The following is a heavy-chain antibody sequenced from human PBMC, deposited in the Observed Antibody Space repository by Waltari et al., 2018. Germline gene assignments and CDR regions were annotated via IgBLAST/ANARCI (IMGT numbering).Heavy chain of an antibody. CDR3: AGGYSSYYGMDV. CDR1: GFTFNTYT. J-gene: IGHJ6*02. V-gene: IGHV3-21*02. Sequence: EVQLVESGGGLVKPGGSLRLPCSASGFTFNTYTMNWVRQAPGKGLEWVSYVSSTSSDIYYADSVKGRFTISRDNGKSSLYLQLNSLRAEDTAVYYCAGGYSSYYGMDVWGQGTTVTVSS. D-gene: IGHD6-13*01. CDR2: VSSTSSDI.